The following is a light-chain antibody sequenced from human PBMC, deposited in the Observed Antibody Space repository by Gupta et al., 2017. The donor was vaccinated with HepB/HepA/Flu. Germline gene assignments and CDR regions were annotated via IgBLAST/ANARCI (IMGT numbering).Light chain of an antibody. V-gene: IGLV3-21*02. Sequence: SSVLTQPPSVSVAPGQTASITCGGNNIRTKSVHWYQQKPGQAPALVVYDDSDRHSGIPERFSGSNSGNTATLTISRVEAGDEADYYCQVEDRTSDLWVFGGGTKVTVL. CDR2: DDS. J-gene: IGLJ3*02. CDR1: NIRTKS. CDR3: QVEDRTSDLWV.